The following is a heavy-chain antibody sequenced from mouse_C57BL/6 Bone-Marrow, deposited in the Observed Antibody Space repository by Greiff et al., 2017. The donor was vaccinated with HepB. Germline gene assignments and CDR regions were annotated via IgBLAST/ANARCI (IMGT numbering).Heavy chain of an antibody. Sequence: EVHLVESGEGLVKPGGSLKLSCAASGFTFSSYAMSWVRQTPEKRLEWVAYISSGGDYIYYADTVKGRFTISRDNARNTLYLQMSSLKSEDTAMYYCTREYYGSTWFAYWGQGTLVTVSA. D-gene: IGHD1-1*01. CDR3: TREYYGSTWFAY. CDR1: GFTFSSYA. CDR2: ISSGGDYI. V-gene: IGHV5-9-1*02. J-gene: IGHJ3*01.